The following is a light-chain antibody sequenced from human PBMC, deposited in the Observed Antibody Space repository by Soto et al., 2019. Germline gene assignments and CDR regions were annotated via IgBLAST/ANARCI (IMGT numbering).Light chain of an antibody. Sequence: EIVLTQSPCTLSLSPGERATLSCRASQSVTNNYLAWYQQKPGQAPRLLIDGASNRATGIPDRFSGSGSGTDFTLTISRLEPDDFAVYYCQQYGSSGTFGHGTKVDIK. CDR2: GAS. V-gene: IGKV3-20*01. CDR1: QSVTNNY. CDR3: QQYGSSGT. J-gene: IGKJ1*01.